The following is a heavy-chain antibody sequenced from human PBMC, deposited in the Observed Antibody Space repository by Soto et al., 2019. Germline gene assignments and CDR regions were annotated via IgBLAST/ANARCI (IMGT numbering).Heavy chain of an antibody. CDR1: GFTFSSYW. D-gene: IGHD6-13*01. J-gene: IGHJ6*02. Sequence: EVQLVESGGGLVQPGGSLRLSCADSGFTFSSYWMSWVRQAPVKGLEWVGNIKQDGSEKNYVDSVKGRFTISRDNAKNALYLQMKGLRAEDTAVYYCARIASTGRGWDVWGQGTTVVVSS. CDR2: IKQDGSEK. V-gene: IGHV3-7*01. CDR3: ARIASTGRGWDV.